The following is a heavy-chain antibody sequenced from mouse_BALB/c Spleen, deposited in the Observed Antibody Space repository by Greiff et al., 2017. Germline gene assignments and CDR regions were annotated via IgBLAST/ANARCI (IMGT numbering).Heavy chain of an antibody. CDR2: IYPGDGDT. J-gene: IGHJ4*01. V-gene: IGHV1-87*01. Sequence: LQESGAELARPGASVKLSCKASGYTFTSYWMQWVKQRPGQGLEWIGAIYPGDGDTRYTQKFKGKATLTADKSSSTAYMQLSSLASEDSAVYYCARGGYYAMDYWGQGTSVTVSS. CDR3: ARGGYYAMDY. CDR1: GYTFTSYW.